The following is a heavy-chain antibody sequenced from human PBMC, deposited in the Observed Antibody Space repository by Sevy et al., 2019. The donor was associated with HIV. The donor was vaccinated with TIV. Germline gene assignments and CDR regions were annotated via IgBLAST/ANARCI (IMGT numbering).Heavy chain of an antibody. D-gene: IGHD2-2*01. V-gene: IGHV3-7*03. J-gene: IGHJ6*02. CDR1: GFTFSNFW. CDR2: IKRDGSEK. Sequence: GGSLRLSCAASGFTFSNFWMSWVRRAPGKGLEWVANIKRDGSEKYYMASVKGRFTISRDNAKKSMYLQMNSLRAEDTAIYFCARDCSSTSCLWGLDVWGQGTTVTVSS. CDR3: ARDCSSTSCLWGLDV.